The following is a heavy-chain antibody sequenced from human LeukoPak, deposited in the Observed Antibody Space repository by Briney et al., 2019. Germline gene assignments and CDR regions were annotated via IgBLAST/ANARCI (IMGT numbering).Heavy chain of an antibody. CDR2: ISSNGGST. Sequence: GGSLRLSCAASGFTFSSYAMHWVRQAPGKGLEYVSAISSNGGSTYYANSVKGRFTISRDNSKNTLYLRMGSLRAEDMAVYYCAREELELLDAFDIWGQGTMVTVSS. CDR3: AREELELLDAFDI. D-gene: IGHD1-7*01. CDR1: GFTFSSYA. J-gene: IGHJ3*02. V-gene: IGHV3-64*01.